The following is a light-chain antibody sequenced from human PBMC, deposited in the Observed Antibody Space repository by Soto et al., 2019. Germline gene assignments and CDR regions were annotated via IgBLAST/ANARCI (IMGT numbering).Light chain of an antibody. CDR3: CSYAGSSTYV. CDR2: EGS. J-gene: IGLJ1*01. Sequence: TQPASVSGPPGQSITISCTGTSSDVGSYNLVSWYQQHPGKAPKLMIYEGSKRPSGVSNRFSGSKSGNTASLTISGLQAEDEADYYCCSYAGSSTYVFGTGTNVTVL. V-gene: IGLV2-23*01. CDR1: SSDVGSYNL.